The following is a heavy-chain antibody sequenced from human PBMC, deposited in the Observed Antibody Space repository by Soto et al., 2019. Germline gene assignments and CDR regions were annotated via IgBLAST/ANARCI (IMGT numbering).Heavy chain of an antibody. CDR1: GGSVSSESYY. D-gene: IGHD2-21*01. V-gene: IGHV4-61*01. Sequence: SETLSLTCSVSGGSVSSESYYWSWIRQTPGKGLEWIGNVENSGSTKYNPSLKSRVTISVDTSKNQFSLKLSSVTGADTAVYYCARERRDSHWIDSWGHVTLGTSPQ. CDR3: ARERRDSHWIDS. J-gene: IGHJ5*01. CDR2: VENSGST.